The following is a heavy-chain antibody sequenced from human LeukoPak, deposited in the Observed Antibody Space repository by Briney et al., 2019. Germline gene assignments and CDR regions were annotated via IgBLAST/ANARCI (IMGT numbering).Heavy chain of an antibody. D-gene: IGHD2-2*01. CDR2: ISGSGGST. CDR1: GFTFSSYA. J-gene: IGHJ4*02. V-gene: IGHV3-23*01. Sequence: PGGSLRLSCAASGFTFSSYAMSWVRQAPGKGLEWVSAISGSGGSTYYADSVRGRFTISRDTSKNTLYLQMNSLRAEDTAVYFCAREGPYCSSTSCYPDYWGQGTLVTVSS. CDR3: AREGPYCSSTSCYPDY.